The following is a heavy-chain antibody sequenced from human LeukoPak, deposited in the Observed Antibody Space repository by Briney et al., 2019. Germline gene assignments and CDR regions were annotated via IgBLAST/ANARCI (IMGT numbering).Heavy chain of an antibody. CDR3: ARDPGAVRGDWFDP. Sequence: LSLTRAVYGGSFRVYYWRWMRQPSGKGLEWIGEINHSGSTHYNPSLKSRVTISVHTSKNQFSLKLSSVTAADTAVYYCARDPGAVRGDWFDPWGQGTLVTVSS. CDR2: INHSGST. V-gene: IGHV4-34*01. D-gene: IGHD3-10*01. J-gene: IGHJ5*02. CDR1: GGSFRVYY.